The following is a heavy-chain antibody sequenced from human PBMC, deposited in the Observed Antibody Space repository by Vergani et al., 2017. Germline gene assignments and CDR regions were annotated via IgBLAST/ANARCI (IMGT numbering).Heavy chain of an antibody. CDR3: AREVSVAGTGAFDI. Sequence: QVQLVQSGAEVKKPGSSVKVSSKPSARTFPPSPLRWVRQPPGQGLPGMARIIPILGIANYAQKFQGRVTSTADKSTSTAYMELSILRSEDTAVYYCAREVSVAGTGAFDIWGQGTMVTVSS. CDR1: ARTFPPSP. D-gene: IGHD6-19*01. J-gene: IGHJ3*02. CDR2: IIPILGIA. V-gene: IGHV1-69*04.